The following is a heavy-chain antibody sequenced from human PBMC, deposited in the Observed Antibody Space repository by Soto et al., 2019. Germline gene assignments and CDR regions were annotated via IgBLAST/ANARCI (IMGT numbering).Heavy chain of an antibody. CDR2: ISSSSSTI. V-gene: IGHV3-48*02. CDR3: ATKGHDFWSGYGMDV. D-gene: IGHD3-3*01. CDR1: GFTFSSYS. Sequence: PGGSLRLSCAASGFTFSSYSMNWVRQAPGKGLEWVSYISSSSSTIYYADSVKGRFTISRDNAKNSLYQQMNSLRDEDTALYYCATKGHDFWSGYGMDVWGQGTTVTVSS. J-gene: IGHJ6*02.